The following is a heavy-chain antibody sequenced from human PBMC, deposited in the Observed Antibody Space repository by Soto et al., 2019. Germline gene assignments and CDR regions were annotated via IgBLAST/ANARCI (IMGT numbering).Heavy chain of an antibody. V-gene: IGHV4-31*03. CDR1: GDSISSGDYY. CDR3: ARDTRVAFSYFDN. Sequence: QVQLQESGPGLVKPSQTLSLTCIVSGDSISSGDYYWSWIRQHPGKGLEWIGQIHYSGSTYYNPSLRRRVTISVDTSKNQFSLRLSSVTAADTAVYYCARDTRVAFSYFDNWGQGALVTVSS. D-gene: IGHD2-21*01. J-gene: IGHJ4*02. CDR2: IHYSGST.